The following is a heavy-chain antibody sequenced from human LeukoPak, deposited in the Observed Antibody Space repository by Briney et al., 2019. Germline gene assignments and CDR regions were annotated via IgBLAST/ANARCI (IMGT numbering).Heavy chain of an antibody. CDR1: GFTVSSNF. CDR3: ARAGGGLVIGWNWFDP. J-gene: IGHJ5*02. V-gene: IGHV3-66*02. CDR2: IYSGGST. Sequence: GGSLRLSCAASGFTVSSNFMSWVRQAPGKGLEWVSVIYSGGSTYYADSVKGRLTISRDNSKNTLYLQMNSLRAEDTAVYYCARAGGGLVIGWNWFDPWGQGTLVTVSS. D-gene: IGHD3/OR15-3a*01.